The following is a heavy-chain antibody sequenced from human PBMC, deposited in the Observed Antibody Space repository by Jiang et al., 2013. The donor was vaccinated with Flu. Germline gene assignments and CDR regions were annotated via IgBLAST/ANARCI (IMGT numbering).Heavy chain of an antibody. J-gene: IGHJ6*02. CDR3: ARDPTPDYGDYKYYYYYYGMDV. CDR1: GYTFTSYA. D-gene: IGHD4-17*01. Sequence: KASGYTFTSYAMNWVRQAPGQGLEWMGWINTNTGNPTYAQGFTGRFVFSLDTSVSTAYLQISSLKAEDTAVYYCARDPTPDYGDYKYYYYYYGMDVVGPRDHGHRLL. CDR2: INTNTGNP. V-gene: IGHV7-4-1*02.